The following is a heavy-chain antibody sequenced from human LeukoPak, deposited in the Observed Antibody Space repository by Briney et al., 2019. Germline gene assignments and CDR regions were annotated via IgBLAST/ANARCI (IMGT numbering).Heavy chain of an antibody. CDR2: ISYDGSNK. V-gene: IGHV3-30*03. D-gene: IGHD2-15*01. J-gene: IGHJ3*02. Sequence: GSLRLSCAASGFTFSSYGMHWVRQAPGKGLEWVAVISYDGSNKYYADSVKGRFTISRDNSKNTLYLQMNSLRAEDTAVYYCATGGDIVVVVAATRAFDIWGQGTMVTVSS. CDR1: GFTFSSYG. CDR3: ATGGDIVVVVAATRAFDI.